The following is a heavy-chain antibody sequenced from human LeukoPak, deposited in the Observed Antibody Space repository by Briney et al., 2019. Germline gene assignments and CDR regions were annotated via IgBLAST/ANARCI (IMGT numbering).Heavy chain of an antibody. Sequence: PSETLSLTCTVSGGSISSYYWSWIRQPPGKGLEWIGYIYYSGSTNYNPSLKSRVTISVDTSKNQFSLKLSSVTAADTAVYYCARDQPGAMAFYWGQGTLVTVSS. D-gene: IGHD7-27*01. J-gene: IGHJ4*02. V-gene: IGHV4-59*12. CDR2: IYYSGST. CDR3: ARDQPGAMAFY. CDR1: GGSISSYY.